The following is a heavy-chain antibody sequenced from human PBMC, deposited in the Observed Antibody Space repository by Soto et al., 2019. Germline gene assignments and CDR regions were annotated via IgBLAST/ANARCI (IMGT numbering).Heavy chain of an antibody. J-gene: IGHJ4*02. D-gene: IGHD3-22*01. CDR1: GYTLTELS. CDR2: FDPEDGET. CDR3: ATPPWYYDSSGYYYKY. Sequence: ASVKVSCKXSGYTLTELSMHWVRQAPGKGLEWMGGFDPEDGETNYAQKFQGRVTMTEDTSTDTAYMELSSLRSEDTAVYYCATPPWYYDSSGYYYKYWGQGTLVTVSS. V-gene: IGHV1-24*01.